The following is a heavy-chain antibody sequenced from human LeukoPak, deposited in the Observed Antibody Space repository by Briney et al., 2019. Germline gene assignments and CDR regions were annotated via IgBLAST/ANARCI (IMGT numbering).Heavy chain of an antibody. V-gene: IGHV3-7*01. D-gene: IGHD3-22*01. CDR2: IKQDGSEK. CDR1: GFTFSNYW. CDR3: ARTARTHYYDSSGYFYD. J-gene: IGHJ4*02. Sequence: PGGSLRLSCAASGFTFSNYWMTWVRQAPGKGLEWVANIKQDGSEKYYVDSGKGRFTISRDNAKNSLYLQMNSLRAEDTALYYCARTARTHYYDSSGYFYDWGQGALVTVSS.